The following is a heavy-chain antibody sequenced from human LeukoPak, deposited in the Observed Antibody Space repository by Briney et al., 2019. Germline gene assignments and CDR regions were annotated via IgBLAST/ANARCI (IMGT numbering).Heavy chain of an antibody. D-gene: IGHD3-10*01. Sequence: GGSLRLSCAASGFTFSSHWMHWVRQAPGQGLVWVSRINGDGSSTSYADSVKGRFTISRDNAKNTLYLEMNSLRAEDTAVYYCARDRSNYGSGSYYKFDYWGQGTLVTVSS. CDR2: INGDGSST. J-gene: IGHJ4*02. V-gene: IGHV3-74*01. CDR1: GFTFSSHW. CDR3: ARDRSNYGSGSYYKFDY.